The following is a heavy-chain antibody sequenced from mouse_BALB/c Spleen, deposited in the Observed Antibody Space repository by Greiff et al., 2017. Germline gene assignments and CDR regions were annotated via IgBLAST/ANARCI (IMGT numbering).Heavy chain of an antibody. CDR2: ISRGGSYT. D-gene: IGHD2-1*01. CDR1: GFTFSSYA. CDR3: ARDGNSWFAY. J-gene: IGHJ3*01. V-gene: IGHV5-9-3*01. Sequence: EVHLVESGGGLVKPGGSLKLSCAASGFTFSSYAMSWVRQTPEKRLEWVATISRGGSYTYYPDSVKGRFTISRDNAKNTLYLQMSSLRSEDTAMYYCARDGNSWFAYWGQGTLVTVSA.